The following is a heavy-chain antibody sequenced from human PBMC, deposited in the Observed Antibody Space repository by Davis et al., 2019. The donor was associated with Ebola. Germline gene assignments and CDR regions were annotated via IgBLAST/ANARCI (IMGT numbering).Heavy chain of an antibody. J-gene: IGHJ2*01. CDR1: GFTFSNFG. Sequence: GGSLRLSCAASGFTFSNFGIHWVRQAPGKGLEWVSVIYRDGRTYHADSVKGRFTISRDNSKNTVYLQMNSLRAEDTAVYYCTRHVSGDFWYFDLWGRGTLVTVSS. D-gene: IGHD4-17*01. V-gene: IGHV3-66*04. CDR3: TRHVSGDFWYFDL. CDR2: IYRDGRT.